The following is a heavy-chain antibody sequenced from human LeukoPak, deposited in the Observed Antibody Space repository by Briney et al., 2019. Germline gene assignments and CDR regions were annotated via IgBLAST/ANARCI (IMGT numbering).Heavy chain of an antibody. J-gene: IGHJ4*02. V-gene: IGHV3-7*01. CDR2: IKQDGSET. CDR3: ARDQGILFFDS. CDR1: GYTFSNYW. D-gene: IGHD2-21*01. Sequence: PGGSLRLSCSASGYTFSNYWMSWVRQAPGKGLEYVANIKQDGSETYYVDSVKGRFTISRDNAKNSLYLQMNSLRVEDTVVYYCARDQGILFFDSWGQGTLVTVSS.